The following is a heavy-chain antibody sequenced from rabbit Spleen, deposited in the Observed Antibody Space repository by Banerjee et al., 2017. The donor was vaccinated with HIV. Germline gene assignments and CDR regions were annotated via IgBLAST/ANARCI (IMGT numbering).Heavy chain of an antibody. V-gene: IGHV1S40*01. CDR2: IDTNDGDT. Sequence: QSLEESGGGLVKPGGTLTLTCTVSGFSFSSNWICWVRQAPGKGLEWIACIDTNDGDTDYANWPKGRFTISKTSSTTVTLQMTSLTAADTATDFCARNYVNAFDPWGPGTLVTVS. CDR3: ARNYVNAFDP. CDR1: GFSFSSNW. J-gene: IGHJ2*01. D-gene: IGHD1-1*01.